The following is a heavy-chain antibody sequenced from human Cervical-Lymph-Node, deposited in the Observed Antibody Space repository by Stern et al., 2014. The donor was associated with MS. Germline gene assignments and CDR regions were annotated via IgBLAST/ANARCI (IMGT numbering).Heavy chain of an antibody. Sequence: EVQLVESGAEVKKPGESLKISCQGSGYSFTSYWIGWVRQMPGKGLEWVGSIFPGDSDTRYSPSFQGKVTISADKSNRTAYLQWSSLKASDTAMYYCARPKDYGDFKNWGQGTLVTVSS. CDR3: ARPKDYGDFKN. CDR1: GYSFTSYW. D-gene: IGHD4-17*01. J-gene: IGHJ4*02. CDR2: IFPGDSDT. V-gene: IGHV5-51*03.